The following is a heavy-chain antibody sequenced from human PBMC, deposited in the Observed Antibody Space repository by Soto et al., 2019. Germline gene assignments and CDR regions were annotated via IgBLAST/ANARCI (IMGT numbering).Heavy chain of an antibody. CDR1: GFTFSSYG. Sequence: PGGSLRLSCAASGFTFSSYGMHWVRQAPGKGLEWVAVIWYDGSNKYYADSVKGRFTISRDNSKNTLYLQMNSLRAEDTAVCYCARDDYDFWSGYSPDYYYYYMDVWGKGTTVTVSS. D-gene: IGHD3-3*01. CDR3: ARDDYDFWSGYSPDYYYYYMDV. CDR2: IWYDGSNK. V-gene: IGHV3-33*01. J-gene: IGHJ6*03.